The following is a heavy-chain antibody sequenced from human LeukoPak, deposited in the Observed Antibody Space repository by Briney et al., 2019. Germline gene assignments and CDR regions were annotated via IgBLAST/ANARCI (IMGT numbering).Heavy chain of an antibody. Sequence: KPGASVKVSCKASGYTFTGYYMHWVRQAPGQGLEWMGWINPNSGGTNCAQKLQGRVTMTTDTSTSTAYMELRSLRSDDTAVYYCARDLVSSWSLVYWGQGTLVTVSS. J-gene: IGHJ4*02. D-gene: IGHD6-13*01. CDR1: GYTFTGYY. CDR3: ARDLVSSWSLVY. CDR2: INPNSGGT. V-gene: IGHV1-2*02.